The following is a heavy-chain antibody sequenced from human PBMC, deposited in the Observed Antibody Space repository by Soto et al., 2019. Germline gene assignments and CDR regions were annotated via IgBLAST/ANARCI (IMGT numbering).Heavy chain of an antibody. CDR3: AREGYYSGSESYSPPRYYGMDV. V-gene: IGHV1-18*01. J-gene: IGHJ6*02. CDR2: ISDYNGNT. Sequence: QVQLVQSGAEVKKAGASMKVSCKASGYSFTTYGISWVRQAPGQGLEWMGWISDYNGNTNYEKKFQGRVTMTTDTSTRTAYMELKSLRSDDTAVYYCAREGYYSGSESYSPPRYYGMDVWGQGTTVTVS. CDR1: GYSFTTYG. D-gene: IGHD3-10*01.